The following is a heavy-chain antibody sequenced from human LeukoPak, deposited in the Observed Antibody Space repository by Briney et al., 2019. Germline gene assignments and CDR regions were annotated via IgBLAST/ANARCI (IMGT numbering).Heavy chain of an antibody. J-gene: IGHJ3*02. CDR3: ARDGGSYYLGGNDAFDI. V-gene: IGHV3-48*01. CDR2: ISSSSSTI. CDR1: GFTFSSYS. D-gene: IGHD1-26*01. Sequence: GGSLRLSCAASGFTFSSYSMNWVRQAPGKGLEWVSYISSSSSTIYYADSVKGRFTISRDNAKNSLYLQTNSLRAEDTAVYYCARDGGSYYLGGNDAFDIWGQGAMATVSS.